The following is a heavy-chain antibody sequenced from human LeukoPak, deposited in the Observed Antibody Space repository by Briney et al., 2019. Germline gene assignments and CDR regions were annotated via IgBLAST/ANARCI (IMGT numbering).Heavy chain of an antibody. Sequence: SETLSLTCTVSGGSISGYYWSWIRQPPGKGLEWIGYIYYSGGTNYNPSLKSRVNISIDTSKNQFSLKLSSVTAADMAIYYCARDNGSGYYYDYWGQGSLSPSPQ. CDR2: IYYSGGT. D-gene: IGHD3-22*01. CDR1: GGSISGYY. J-gene: IGHJ4*02. V-gene: IGHV4-59*01. CDR3: ARDNGSGYYYDY.